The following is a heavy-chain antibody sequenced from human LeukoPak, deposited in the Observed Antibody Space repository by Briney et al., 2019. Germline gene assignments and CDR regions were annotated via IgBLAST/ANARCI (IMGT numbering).Heavy chain of an antibody. CDR3: AKNGRGAVADY. D-gene: IGHD6-19*01. V-gene: IGHV3-21*01. CDR1: GFTFTNYA. J-gene: IGHJ4*02. Sequence: GGSLRLSCAASGFTFTNYAMGWVRQAPGKGLEWVSSISSSSSYIYYADSVKGRFTISRDNAKNSLYLQMNSLRAEDTAVYYCAKNGRGAVADYWGQGTLVTVSS. CDR2: ISSSSSYI.